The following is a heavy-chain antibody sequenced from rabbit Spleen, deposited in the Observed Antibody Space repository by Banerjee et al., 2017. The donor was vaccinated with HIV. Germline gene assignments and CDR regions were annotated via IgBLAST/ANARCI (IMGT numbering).Heavy chain of an antibody. CDR1: GFAFSSSYY. CDR2: IDPVFGIT. D-gene: IGHD4-1*01. V-gene: IGHV1S7*01. CDR3: ARETYDSAWGL. Sequence: QLVESGGGLVQPEGSLTLTCTASGFAFSSSYYLCWVRQAPGKGLEWIGYIDPVFGITNYASWVNGRFTISSHNAQNTLYLQLNSLTAADTATYFCARETYDSAWGLWGQGTLVTVS. J-gene: IGHJ4*01.